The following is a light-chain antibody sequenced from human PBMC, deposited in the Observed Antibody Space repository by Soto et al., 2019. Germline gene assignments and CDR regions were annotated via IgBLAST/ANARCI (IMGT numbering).Light chain of an antibody. CDR3: QQRQYWPPIT. Sequence: EIVLTQSPGTLSLSAGERASLSCRASQSVITTYLAWYQQKPGQAPRLLIYGASNRATGIPDRFSGSGSGTDFTLTISSLEPEDFAIYYCQQRQYWPPITFGQGTRLE. CDR1: QSVITTY. V-gene: IGKV3D-20*02. CDR2: GAS. J-gene: IGKJ5*01.